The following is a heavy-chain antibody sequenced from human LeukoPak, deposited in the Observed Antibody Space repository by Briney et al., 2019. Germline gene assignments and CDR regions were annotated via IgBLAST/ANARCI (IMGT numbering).Heavy chain of an antibody. CDR1: GFTFSNYA. J-gene: IGHJ5*02. CDR3: AKDYEPLVGVHRWGDWFDP. Sequence: PGGSLRLSCAASGFTFSNYAMHWVRQAPGKGLEWVSTISGSGDNTYYADSVKGRFTISRDNSKNTLYLQMNSLRAEDTAVYYCAKDYEPLVGVHRWGDWFDPWGQGTLVTVSS. CDR2: ISGSGDNT. D-gene: IGHD1-26*01. V-gene: IGHV3-23*01.